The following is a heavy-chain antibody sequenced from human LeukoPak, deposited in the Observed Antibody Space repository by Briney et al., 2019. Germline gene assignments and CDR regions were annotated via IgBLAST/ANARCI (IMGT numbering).Heavy chain of an antibody. CDR1: GGSIRSSYYY. Sequence: SETLSLTCTVSGGSIRSSYYYWGWIRQPPGKGLEWIGSIYYSGSTYYNPSLKSRVTISVDTSKNQFSLKLSSVTAADTAVYYCARKENVYYYFDYWGQGTLVTVSS. J-gene: IGHJ4*02. CDR3: ARKENVYYYFDY. D-gene: IGHD3-10*01. CDR2: IYYSGST. V-gene: IGHV4-39*01.